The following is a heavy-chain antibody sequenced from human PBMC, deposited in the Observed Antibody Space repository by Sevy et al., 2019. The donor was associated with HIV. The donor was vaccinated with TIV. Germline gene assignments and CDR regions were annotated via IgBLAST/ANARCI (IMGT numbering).Heavy chain of an antibody. J-gene: IGHJ4*02. CDR2: ISNSGTTI. D-gene: IGHD5-12*01. Sequence: GGSLRLSCAASGFTFSSYEMNWVRQAPGKGLEWVSYISNSGTTISYSDSVRGRFSISRDNARNSLYLQMNSLRAEDTAVYYCARVDEQRWLRLYYFDYWGQGTLVTVSS. V-gene: IGHV3-48*03. CDR3: ARVDEQRWLRLYYFDY. CDR1: GFTFSSYE.